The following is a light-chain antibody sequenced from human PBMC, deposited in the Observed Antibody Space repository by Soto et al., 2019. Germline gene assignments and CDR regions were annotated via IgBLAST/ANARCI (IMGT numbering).Light chain of an antibody. CDR3: QQNNDWPRT. J-gene: IGKJ1*01. CDR2: SVS. V-gene: IGKV3-15*01. CDR1: QSVSSN. Sequence: EIVMTQSAATLSVSPGERATLSCRASQSVSSNLAWYQQKPGRAPRLLIYSVSTRATGIPARFSGGGSGTEFTLTISSLQSVDFAVYYCQQNNDWPRTFGQGTKVEI.